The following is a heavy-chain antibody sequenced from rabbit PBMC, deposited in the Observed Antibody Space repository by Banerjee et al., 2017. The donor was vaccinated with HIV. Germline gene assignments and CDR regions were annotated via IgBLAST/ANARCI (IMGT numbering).Heavy chain of an antibody. CDR1: GFSFSSSYW. J-gene: IGHJ3*01. D-gene: IGHD4-1*01. CDR3: ARDLAGVTGWNFGL. V-gene: IGHV1S40*01. Sequence: QSLEESGGDLFQPGGSLTLTCTASGFSFSSSYWICWVRQAPGKGLEWIACIDAGYSDITYYASWVNGRFTISFDNAQNTVFLQMTSLTAADTATYFCARDLAGVTGWNFGLWGQGTLVTVS. CDR2: IDAGYSDIT.